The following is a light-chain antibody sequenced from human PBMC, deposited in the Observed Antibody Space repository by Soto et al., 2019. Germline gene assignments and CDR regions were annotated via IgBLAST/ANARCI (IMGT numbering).Light chain of an antibody. CDR1: SSDIGDYNY. CDR3: SSSTTTTSLVV. J-gene: IGLJ3*02. V-gene: IGLV2-14*01. Sequence: QSALTQPASVSGSPGQSITISCTGTSSDIGDYNYVSWYQQYPGKVPKLVIYDVSHRPSGVSNRFSGSKSGNTASLTISGLHAEDEADYYCSSSTTTTSLVVFCGGTKLTVL. CDR2: DVS.